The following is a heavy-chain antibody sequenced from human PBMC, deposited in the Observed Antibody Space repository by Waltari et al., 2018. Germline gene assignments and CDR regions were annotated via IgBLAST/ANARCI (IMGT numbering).Heavy chain of an antibody. J-gene: IGHJ4*02. CDR1: GFSFSTKW. CDR2: INQEGSCK. Sequence: EVQLVESGGGLVQVGGSLRLSCVASGFSFSTKWMSWVRQATGKGLEWLANINQEGSCKYSVDFVKGRFTIARDNAKNSLFLQMNSLRAEDTAVYYCAKYDFWTGYSFDCWGQGTLVTVSS. D-gene: IGHD3-3*01. CDR3: AKYDFWTGYSFDC. V-gene: IGHV3-7*01.